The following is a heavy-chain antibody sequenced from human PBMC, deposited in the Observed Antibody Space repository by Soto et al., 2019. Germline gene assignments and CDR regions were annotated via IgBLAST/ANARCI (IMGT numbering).Heavy chain of an antibody. CDR1: GGTFSSYA. V-gene: IGHV1-69*01. Sequence: QVQLVQSGAEVKKPGSSVKVSCKASGGTFSSYAISWVRQAPGQGLEWMGGIIPIFGTAIYAQKFQGRVTITAEESTSTAYMELSSLRSEDTAVYYCARVRGDSSSSADYFYYYGMDVWGQGTTVTVSS. D-gene: IGHD6-6*01. CDR3: ARVRGDSSSSADYFYYYGMDV. J-gene: IGHJ6*02. CDR2: IIPIFGTA.